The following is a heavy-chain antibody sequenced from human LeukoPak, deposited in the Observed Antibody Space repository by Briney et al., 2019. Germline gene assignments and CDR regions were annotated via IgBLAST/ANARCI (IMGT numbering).Heavy chain of an antibody. J-gene: IGHJ4*02. CDR2: FSHSGTT. D-gene: IGHD5-18*01. CDR1: GGSFSGFY. CDR3: ARGGLDTTRGGYFDY. Sequence: PSETLSLTFAVYGGSFSGFYWSWIRQPPGKGLEWIGEFSHSGTTSYNPSLKSRITVSVDTSKSELSLSLGSVTAADTAVYYCARGGLDTTRGGYFDYWGQGILVTVSS. V-gene: IGHV4-34*01.